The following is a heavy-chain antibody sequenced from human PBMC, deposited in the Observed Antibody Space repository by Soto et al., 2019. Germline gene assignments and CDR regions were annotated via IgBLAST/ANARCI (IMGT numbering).Heavy chain of an antibody. D-gene: IGHD6-6*01. J-gene: IGHJ4*02. V-gene: IGHV4-30-4*02. CDR3: ARASFEYSSSSPWYFDY. Sequence: PSETLSLTCTVSGGSISSNDYYWSWIRQPPGKGLEWIGYIYYSGSTYYNPSLKSRISISVDTSKNQFSLKLSSVTAADTAVYYCARASFEYSSSSPWYFDYWGQGTLVTVSS. CDR1: GGSISSNDYY. CDR2: IYYSGST.